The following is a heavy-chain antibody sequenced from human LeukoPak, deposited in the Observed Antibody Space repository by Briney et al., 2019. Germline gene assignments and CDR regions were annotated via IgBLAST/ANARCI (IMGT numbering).Heavy chain of an antibody. Sequence: PSETLSLTCTVSGGSISSYYWSWIRQPPGKGLEWIGYIYYSGSTNYNPSLKSRVTISVDTSKNQFSLKLSSVTAADTAVYYCARALTTVTTALGYWGQGTLVTVSS. CDR2: IYYSGST. D-gene: IGHD4-17*01. V-gene: IGHV4-59*12. J-gene: IGHJ4*02. CDR1: GGSISSYY. CDR3: ARALTTVTTALGY.